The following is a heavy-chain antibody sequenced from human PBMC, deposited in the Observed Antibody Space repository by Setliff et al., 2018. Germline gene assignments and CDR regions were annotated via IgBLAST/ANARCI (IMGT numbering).Heavy chain of an antibody. Sequence: LSLSCAASGFTFSAYALHWVRQAPVRGLEYVSAISNDGRRTYYTDSVKGRFTISRDNSKNTLYLQMGSLRPEDMAVYYCVRWVDGKADYWGQGTLVTVSS. CDR2: ISNDGRRT. V-gene: IGHV3-64*02. CDR1: GFTFSAYA. CDR3: VRWVDGKADY. J-gene: IGHJ4*02.